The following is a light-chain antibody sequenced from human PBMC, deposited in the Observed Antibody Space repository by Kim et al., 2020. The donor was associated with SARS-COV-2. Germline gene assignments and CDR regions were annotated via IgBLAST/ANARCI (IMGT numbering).Light chain of an antibody. CDR3: VQHGSSPRFT. CDR1: QSVSSIY. Sequence: ELVLTQSPGTLSLSPGERATLSCRASQSVSSIYLAWYQQKPGQAPRLLIYGASTRATGIPDRFSGSGSGTDFTLTISRLEPEDFAVYYCVQHGSSPRFTLGPGTKVDIK. J-gene: IGKJ3*01. CDR2: GAS. V-gene: IGKV3-20*01.